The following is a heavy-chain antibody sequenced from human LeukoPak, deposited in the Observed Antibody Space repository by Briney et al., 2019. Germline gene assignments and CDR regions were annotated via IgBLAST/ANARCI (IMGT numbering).Heavy chain of an antibody. Sequence: GGSLRLSCAASGFTVSSNYMSWVRQAPGKGREWVTNISGSGGSTYYADSVKGRFTISRDNSKNTLYLQMNSLRAEDTAVYYCAKGGGYCSSTSCYALDYWGPGTLVTVSS. CDR1: GFTVSSNY. D-gene: IGHD2-2*01. V-gene: IGHV3-23*01. CDR3: AKGGGYCSSTSCYALDY. J-gene: IGHJ4*02. CDR2: ISGSGGST.